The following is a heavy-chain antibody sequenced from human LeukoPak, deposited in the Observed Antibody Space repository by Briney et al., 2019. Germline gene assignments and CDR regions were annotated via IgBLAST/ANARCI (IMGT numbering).Heavy chain of an antibody. CDR2: IHYSGNT. Sequence: SETLSLTCTVSGGSTSSSNYYWGWIRQPPGKGLEWIGGIHYSGNTYYNPSLKSRVTISVDTSKNQFSLKLSSVTAADTAVYYCARLGAGPTYYDFRSGYSSFYFDYWGQGTLVTVSS. CDR3: ARLGAGPTYYDFRSGYSSFYFDY. CDR1: GGSTSSSNYY. V-gene: IGHV4-39*01. D-gene: IGHD3-3*01. J-gene: IGHJ4*02.